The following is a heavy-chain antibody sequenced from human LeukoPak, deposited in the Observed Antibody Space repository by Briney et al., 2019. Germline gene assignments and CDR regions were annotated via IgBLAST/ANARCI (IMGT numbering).Heavy chain of an antibody. Sequence: GGSPRLSCAASGFTFSRSWMHWVRQAPGKGLVRVSRISNDGRSTNYADSVKGRFTISRDSAKNTLYLQMNSLRAEDTAVYYCARDEGGTYSYWGQGTLVTVSS. V-gene: IGHV3-74*01. CDR1: GFTFSRSW. CDR3: ARDEGGTYSY. J-gene: IGHJ4*02. CDR2: ISNDGRST. D-gene: IGHD1-26*01.